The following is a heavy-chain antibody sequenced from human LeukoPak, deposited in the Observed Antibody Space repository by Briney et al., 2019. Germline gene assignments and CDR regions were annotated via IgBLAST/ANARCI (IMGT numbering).Heavy chain of an antibody. V-gene: IGHV4-34*01. CDR3: ARRGYCSSTSCSSYYYGMDV. CDR1: GGSFSGYY. J-gene: IGHJ6*02. D-gene: IGHD2-2*01. CDR2: IKHSGST. Sequence: SETLSLTCAVYGGSFSGYYWRWIRQPPGKGLEWIGEIKHSGSTNYNPSLKSRVTISVDTSKNQFSLKLSSVTAADTAVYYCARRGYCSSTSCSSYYYGMDVWGQGTTVTVSS.